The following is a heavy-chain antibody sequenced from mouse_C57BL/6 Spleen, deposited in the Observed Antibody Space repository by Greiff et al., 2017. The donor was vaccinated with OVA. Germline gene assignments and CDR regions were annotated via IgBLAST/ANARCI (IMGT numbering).Heavy chain of an antibody. CDR2: IWRGGST. CDR3: AKNYGTFYAMDY. Sequence: VQLQQSGPGLVQPSQSLSITCTVSGFSLTSYGVHWVRQSPGKGLEWLGVIWRGGSTDYNAAFMSRLSITKDNTKSQVFFKMNSLQADDTAIYYCAKNYGTFYAMDYWGQGTSVTVSS. J-gene: IGHJ4*01. V-gene: IGHV2-5*01. CDR1: GFSLTSYG. D-gene: IGHD1-1*01.